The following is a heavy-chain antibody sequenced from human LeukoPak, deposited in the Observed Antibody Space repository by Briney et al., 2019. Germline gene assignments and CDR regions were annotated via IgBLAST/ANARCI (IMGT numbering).Heavy chain of an antibody. Sequence: SETLSLTCAVYGGSFSGYYWSWIRQPPGKGLEWIGEINHSGSTNYNPSLKSRVTISVDTSKNQFSLKLSSVTAADTAVYYCARVSVVVTAIIDCWGQGSLVTVS. CDR3: ARVSVVVTAIIDC. D-gene: IGHD2-21*02. CDR1: GGSFSGYY. CDR2: INHSGST. J-gene: IGHJ4*02. V-gene: IGHV4-34*01.